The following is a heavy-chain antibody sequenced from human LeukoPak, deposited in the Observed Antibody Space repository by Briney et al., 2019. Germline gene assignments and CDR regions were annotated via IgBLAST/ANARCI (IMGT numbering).Heavy chain of an antibody. D-gene: IGHD3-22*01. V-gene: IGHV3-23*01. Sequence: GGSLRLSCAASGFTFSNYAMTWVGQAPGKGLEWVSALSGSGGSAYYADSVKGRFTISRDNSKNTLYLQMNSLRAEDTAVYYCAKGRYESSGFNWAAWGQGTLVTVSS. J-gene: IGHJ4*02. CDR1: GFTFSNYA. CDR3: AKGRYESSGFNWAA. CDR2: LSGSGGSA.